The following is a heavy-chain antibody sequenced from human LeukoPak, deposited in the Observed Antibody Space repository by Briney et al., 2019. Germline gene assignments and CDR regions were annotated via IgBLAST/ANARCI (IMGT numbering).Heavy chain of an antibody. V-gene: IGHV3-7*01. Sequence: PGGSLRLSCAASGLTFSSYWMSWVRQAPGKGLEWVANIKQDGSEKYYVDSVKGRFTISRDNAKNSLYLQMNSLRAEDTAVYYCARAPRGGYFHYWGQGTLVTVSS. CDR2: IKQDGSEK. CDR1: GLTFSSYW. J-gene: IGHJ4*02. D-gene: IGHD3-16*01. CDR3: ARAPRGGYFHY.